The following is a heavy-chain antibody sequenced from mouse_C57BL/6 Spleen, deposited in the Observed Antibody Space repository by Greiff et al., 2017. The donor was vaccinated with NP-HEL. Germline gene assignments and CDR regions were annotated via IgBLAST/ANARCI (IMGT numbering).Heavy chain of an antibody. CDR1: GYAFSSSW. J-gene: IGHJ2*01. CDR2: IYPGDGDT. V-gene: IGHV1-82*01. CDR3: ARKGYFDY. Sequence: QVQLKESGPELVKPGASVKISCKASGYAFSSSWMNWVKQRPGKGLEWIGRIYPGDGDTNYNGKFKGKATLTADKSSSTAYMQLSSLTSEDSAVYFCARKGYFDYWGKGTTLTVSS.